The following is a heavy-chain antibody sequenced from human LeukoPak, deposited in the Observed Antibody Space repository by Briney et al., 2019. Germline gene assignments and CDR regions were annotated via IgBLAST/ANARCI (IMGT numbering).Heavy chain of an antibody. CDR3: ARQGSGYDPEFDY. V-gene: IGHV4-39*01. D-gene: IGHD5-12*01. CDR2: IYYSGST. J-gene: IGHJ4*02. Sequence: SSETLSLTCTVSGGSISSSSYYWGWIRQPPGKGLEWIGSIYYSGSTYYNPSLKSRVTISVDTSKNQFSLKLSSVTAADTAVYYCARQGSGYDPEFDYWGQGTLVTVSS. CDR1: GGSISSSSYY.